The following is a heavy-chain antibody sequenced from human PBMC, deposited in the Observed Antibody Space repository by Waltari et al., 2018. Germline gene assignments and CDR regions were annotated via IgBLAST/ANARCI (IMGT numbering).Heavy chain of an antibody. CDR3: AKVQTSHSSSSAGGYYFDY. J-gene: IGHJ4*02. CDR1: GFTFSSYA. CDR2: ISGSGGST. Sequence: EVQLVESGGGLVQPGGSLRLSCAASGFTFSSYAMSWVRQAPGKGLEWVSAISGSGGSTYYADSVKGRFTISRDNSKNTLYLQMNSLRAEDTALYYCAKVQTSHSSSSAGGYYFDYWGQGTLVTVSS. V-gene: IGHV3-23*04. D-gene: IGHD6-6*01.